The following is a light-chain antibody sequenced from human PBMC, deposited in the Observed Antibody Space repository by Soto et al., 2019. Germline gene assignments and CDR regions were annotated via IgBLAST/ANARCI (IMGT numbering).Light chain of an antibody. CDR1: SGYSNYK. CDR2: VGTGGIVG. V-gene: IGLV9-49*01. CDR3: GADHGSGSNFVV. Sequence: QLVLTQPPSASASLGASVTLTCTLSSGYSNYKVDWYQQRPGKGPRFVMRVGTGGIVGSKGDGIPDRFSVLGSGLNRYRTIKNIQEEDESDYHCGADHGSGSNFVVFGGGTKVTVL. J-gene: IGLJ2*01.